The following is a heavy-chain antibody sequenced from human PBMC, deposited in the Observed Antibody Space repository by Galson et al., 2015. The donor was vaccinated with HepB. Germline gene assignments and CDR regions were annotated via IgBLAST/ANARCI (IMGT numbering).Heavy chain of an antibody. Sequence: SVKVSCKASGYTFTSYAMHWVRQAPGQRLEWMGWINAGNGNTKYSQKFQGRFTISRDNAKDSLYLQMNSLRAEDTALYYCARMAGIAAAGTGRFDYWGQGTLVTVSS. CDR3: ARMAGIAAAGTGRFDY. CDR2: INAGNGNT. CDR1: GYTFTSYA. J-gene: IGHJ4*02. D-gene: IGHD6-13*01. V-gene: IGHV1-3*01.